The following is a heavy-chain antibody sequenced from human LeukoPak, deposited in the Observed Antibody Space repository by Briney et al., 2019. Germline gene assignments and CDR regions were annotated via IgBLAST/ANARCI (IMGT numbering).Heavy chain of an antibody. CDR3: AKVIIAAAGTPYYYYGMDV. CDR1: GGSFSGYY. D-gene: IGHD6-13*01. CDR2: INHSGST. Sequence: SETLSLTCAVCGGSFSGYYWSWIRQPPGKGLEWIGEINHSGSTNYNPSLKSRVTISVDTSKNQFSLKLSSVTAADTAVYYCAKVIIAAAGTPYYYYGMDVWGQGTTVTVSS. J-gene: IGHJ6*02. V-gene: IGHV4-34*01.